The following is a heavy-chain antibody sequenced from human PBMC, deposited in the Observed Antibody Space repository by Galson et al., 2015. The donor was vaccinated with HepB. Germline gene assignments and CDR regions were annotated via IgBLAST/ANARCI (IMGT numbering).Heavy chain of an antibody. CDR3: AKGPRSLVGDSGKVNWFDP. Sequence: LRLSCAVSGFTFSSVWMHWVRQVPGKGLEWVSRIDRDGTTTTYADSVKGRFTISRDNDRNTLYLQMDSLRAEDTAVYFCAKGPRSLVGDSGKVNWFDPWGQGTLVIVSS. V-gene: IGHV3-74*03. CDR1: GFTFSSVW. CDR2: IDRDGTTT. D-gene: IGHD4-17*01. J-gene: IGHJ5*02.